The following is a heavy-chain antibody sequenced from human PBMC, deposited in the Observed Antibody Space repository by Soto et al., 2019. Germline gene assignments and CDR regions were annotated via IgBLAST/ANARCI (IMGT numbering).Heavy chain of an antibody. CDR3: ARGSGASNDL. CDR2: INPSGGTT. D-gene: IGHD1-26*01. V-gene: IGHV1-46*01. CDR1: GYTFTNYY. Sequence: QVQLVQSGAEVKKPGASVQVSCKASGYTFTNYYIHWVRQAPGQGLEYMGIINPSGGTTNYAQKFPGRVTLTMATSTSTVYMEVSSLRSDDTAIYYCARGSGASNDLWGHGTLVTVSS. J-gene: IGHJ5*02.